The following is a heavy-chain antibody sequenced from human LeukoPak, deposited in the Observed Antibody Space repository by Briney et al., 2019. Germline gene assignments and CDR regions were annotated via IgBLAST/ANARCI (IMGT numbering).Heavy chain of an antibody. Sequence: GESLKISCKGSGYSFASYWIGWLRQMPGKGLEWMGIIYPADSDTRYSPSFEGQVTISADKSISTAYLQWSSLKASDTAMYYCASTRSWHRYGYGYWGQGTLVTVSS. CDR1: GYSFASYW. J-gene: IGHJ4*02. CDR3: ASTRSWHRYGYGY. D-gene: IGHD5-18*01. CDR2: IYPADSDT. V-gene: IGHV5-51*01.